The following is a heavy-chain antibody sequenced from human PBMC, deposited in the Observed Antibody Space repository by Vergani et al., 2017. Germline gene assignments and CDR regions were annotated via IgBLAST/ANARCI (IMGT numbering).Heavy chain of an antibody. CDR2: IYYSGTT. V-gene: IGHV4-31*03. CDR3: ARESSYYYGSGSYYKGAGMDV. D-gene: IGHD3-10*01. Sequence: QVQLQESGPGLVKASQTLSLTCSVSGAYVGSGGYYWSWVRQRPGMGLDWIGYIYYSGTTYYNPSLESRLTISLDTSENHLSLKLTSVTAADTAVYYCARESSYYYGSGSYYKGAGMDVWGQGTTVTVSS. J-gene: IGHJ6*02. CDR1: GAYVGSGGYY.